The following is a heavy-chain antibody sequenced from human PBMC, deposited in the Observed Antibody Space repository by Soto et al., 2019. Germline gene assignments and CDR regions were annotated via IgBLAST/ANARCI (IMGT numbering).Heavy chain of an antibody. D-gene: IGHD5-18*01. CDR1: GGSFSDYC. CDR2: IDHRGTT. Sequence: QVQLQQWGAGLLKPSETLSLTCTVYGGSFSDYCWSWVRQPPGKGLQWIGEIDHRGTTFFNPSLKSRVTISIDTSKNQVSLNLRSVTAADTAMYYCARGRDAAMVAKGNWFDPWGQGTLVTVSS. J-gene: IGHJ5*02. CDR3: ARGRDAAMVAKGNWFDP. V-gene: IGHV4-34*01.